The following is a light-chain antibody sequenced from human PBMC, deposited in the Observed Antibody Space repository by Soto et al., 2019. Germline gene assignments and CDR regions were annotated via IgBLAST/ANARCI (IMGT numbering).Light chain of an antibody. CDR1: QSVSHN. Sequence: EIVMTQSPATLSVSPGERATLSCRASQSVSHNLAWYQQKPGQAPRLLFYGASFRATGVPARFSGSGSGTDFTLTISSLQSEDFAIYYGQQSNNWPYTFGQGTKLEIK. J-gene: IGKJ2*01. CDR3: QQSNNWPYT. CDR2: GAS. V-gene: IGKV3-15*01.